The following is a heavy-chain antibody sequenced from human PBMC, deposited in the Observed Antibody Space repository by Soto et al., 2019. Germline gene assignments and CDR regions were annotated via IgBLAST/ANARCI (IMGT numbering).Heavy chain of an antibody. CDR1: GFTVSSNY. CDR3: ARSLATMVRGVWSRWFDP. D-gene: IGHD3-10*01. J-gene: IGHJ5*02. Sequence: GGSLRLSCAASGFTVSSNYMSWVRQAPGKGLEWVSVIYSGGSTYYADSVKGRFTISRDNSKNTLYLQMNSLRAEDTAVYYCARSLATMVRGVWSRWFDPWGQGTLVTVSS. CDR2: IYSGGST. V-gene: IGHV3-66*01.